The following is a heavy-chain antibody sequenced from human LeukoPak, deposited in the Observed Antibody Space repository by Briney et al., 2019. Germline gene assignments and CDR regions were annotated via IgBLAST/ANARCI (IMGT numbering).Heavy chain of an antibody. CDR3: AREELELRAAFDI. CDR2: INPNSGGT. CDR1: GYTFTAYY. D-gene: IGHD1-7*01. V-gene: IGHV1-2*02. J-gene: IGHJ3*02. Sequence: ASVKVSCKASGYTFTAYYMHWVRQAPGQGLEWMGWINPNSGGTNYAQKFQGRVTMTRDTSISTAYMELSRLRSEDTAVYYCAREELELRAAFDIWGQGTMVTVSS.